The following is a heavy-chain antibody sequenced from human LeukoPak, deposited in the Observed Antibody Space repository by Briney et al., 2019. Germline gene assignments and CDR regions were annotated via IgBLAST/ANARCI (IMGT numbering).Heavy chain of an antibody. V-gene: IGHV3-23*01. CDR2: MSGSGGST. D-gene: IGHD3-22*01. CDR3: AKDKTYYYDDSGYNYFDY. J-gene: IGHJ4*02. CDR1: GFTFSNYA. Sequence: GGSLRLSCAASGFTFSNYAMNWVRQAPGKGLEWVSPMSGSGGSTYYADSVKGRFTISRDNSKNTLYLQTTSLRAEDTAIYYCAKDKTYYYDDSGYNYFDYWGQGTLVTVSS.